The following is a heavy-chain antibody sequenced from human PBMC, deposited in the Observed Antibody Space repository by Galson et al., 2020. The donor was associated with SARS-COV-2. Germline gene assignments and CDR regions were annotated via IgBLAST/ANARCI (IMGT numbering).Heavy chain of an antibody. CDR2: ISNSSSTI. CDR1: GFTFSSYS. D-gene: IGHD2-2*01. V-gene: IGHV3-48*01. J-gene: IGHJ6*03. CDR3: ARELGYCSSTSCYYYYYYYMDV. Sequence: GGSLRLSCAASGFTFSSYSMNWVRQAPGKGLEWVSYISNSSSTIYYADSVKGRFTISRDNAKNSLYLQMNSLRAEDTAVYYCARELGYCSSTSCYYYYYYYMDVCGKGTTVTVSS.